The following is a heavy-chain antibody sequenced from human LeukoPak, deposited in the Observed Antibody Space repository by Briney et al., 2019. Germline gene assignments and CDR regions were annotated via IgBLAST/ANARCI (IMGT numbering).Heavy chain of an antibody. D-gene: IGHD1-26*01. V-gene: IGHV5-51*01. CDR2: IYPGDSET. J-gene: IGHJ4*02. Sequence: GKSLKISCKGSGYSFTSYWIAWVRQMPGKGLEWMAIIYPGDSETRYSPSFQGQVTISADESTTTAYLQWSSLKASDTAMYYCARRSSGGSYWDWGQGTLVTVSS. CDR3: ARRSSGGSYWD. CDR1: GYSFTSYW.